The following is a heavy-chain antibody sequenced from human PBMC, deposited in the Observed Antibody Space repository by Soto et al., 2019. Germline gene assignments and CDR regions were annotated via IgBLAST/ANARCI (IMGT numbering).Heavy chain of an antibody. CDR3: TEGTKF. J-gene: IGHJ4*02. CDR2: IKSRSDGGTT. V-gene: IGHV3-15*01. Sequence: EVQLVESGGGLVKPGASLRLSCAASGFTFGYAWMSWVRQAPGKGLEWVGRIKSRSDGGTTECAAPVKGRFSISRDDSENKLYLQMDSLKMEETAVYYCTEGTKFWGQGTLVTVSS. D-gene: IGHD2-8*01. CDR1: GFTFGYAW.